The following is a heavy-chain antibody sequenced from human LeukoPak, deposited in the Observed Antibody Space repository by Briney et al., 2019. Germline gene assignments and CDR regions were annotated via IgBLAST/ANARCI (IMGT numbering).Heavy chain of an antibody. D-gene: IGHD6-19*01. CDR1: GFTFSSYW. CDR2: INSDGSST. Sequence: GGSLRPSCAASGFTFSSYWMHWVRQAPGKGLVWVSRINSDGSSTSYADSVKGRFTISRDNAKNTLYLQMNSLRAEDTAVYYCARDIAVAGTVGYWGQGTLVTVSS. V-gene: IGHV3-74*01. CDR3: ARDIAVAGTVGY. J-gene: IGHJ4*02.